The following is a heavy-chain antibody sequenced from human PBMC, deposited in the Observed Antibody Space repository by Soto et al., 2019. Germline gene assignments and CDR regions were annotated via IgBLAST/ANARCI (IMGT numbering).Heavy chain of an antibody. CDR2: IVVGSGNT. CDR3: AADSLIVGATLGLCY. V-gene: IGHV1-58*01. D-gene: IGHD1-26*01. CDR1: GFTFTSSA. Sequence: QMQLVQSGPEVKKPGTSVKVSCKASGFTFTSSAVQWVRQARGQRLEWIGWIVVGSGNTNYAQKFQERVTITRDMSTSTAYMELSSPRSEDTAVYYCAADSLIVGATLGLCYWGQGTLVTVSS. J-gene: IGHJ4*02.